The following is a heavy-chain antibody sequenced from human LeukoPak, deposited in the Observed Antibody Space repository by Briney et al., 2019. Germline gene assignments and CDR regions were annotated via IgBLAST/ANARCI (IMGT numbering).Heavy chain of an antibody. CDR3: ASSYGDYVDY. CDR2: IYYSGST. Sequence: PSETLSLTCTVSGGSISSYYWSWIRQPPGKGLEWIGYIYYSGSTNYNPSLKSRVTISVDTSKNQFSLKLSSVTAADTAAYYCASSYGDYVDYWGQGTLVTVSS. J-gene: IGHJ4*02. V-gene: IGHV4-59*01. D-gene: IGHD4-17*01. CDR1: GGSISSYY.